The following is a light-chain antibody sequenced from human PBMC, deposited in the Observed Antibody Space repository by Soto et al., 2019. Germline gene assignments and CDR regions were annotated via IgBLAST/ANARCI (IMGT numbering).Light chain of an antibody. J-gene: IGKJ1*01. CDR1: QSVNRY. Sequence: EVVLTQSPATLSLSPGERATLSCRASQSVNRYLAWYQQKPGQAPRLLIYGASNRATGIPDRFSGSGSGTDFTLTISRLEPEDFAVYYCQQYGSSARTFGQGTKVDIK. CDR3: QQYGSSART. V-gene: IGKV3-20*01. CDR2: GAS.